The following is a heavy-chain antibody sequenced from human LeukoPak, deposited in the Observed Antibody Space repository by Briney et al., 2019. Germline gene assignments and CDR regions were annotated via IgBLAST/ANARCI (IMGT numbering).Heavy chain of an antibody. CDR2: IRSSGNYK. Sequence: GGSLRLSCAASGLTFSSYTMNCVRQAPGKGLEGVSSIRSSGNYKYYAGSAKGRFTSSRDNANNSLYLQMNSLRAEDTAVYYCATDQPGYYYGMDVWGQGTTVTVS. V-gene: IGHV3-21*01. CDR1: GLTFSSYT. CDR3: ATDQPGYYYGMDV. J-gene: IGHJ6*02.